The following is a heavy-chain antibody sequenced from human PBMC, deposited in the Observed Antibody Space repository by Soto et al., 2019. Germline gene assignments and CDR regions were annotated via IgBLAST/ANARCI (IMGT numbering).Heavy chain of an antibody. D-gene: IGHD3-16*01. CDR3: ARGGDMGGESAARELVSYEY. J-gene: IGHJ1*01. CDR1: GGSLSSSSYY. Sequence: SETLSLTSTVSGGSLSSSSYYWVLVRPPPGKGLEGIGGISYSGNSYFNPSLKSRVTISVDTSKNQFSLKLSSVTAADTAVYYCARGGDMGGESAARELVSYEY. V-gene: IGHV4-39*01. CDR2: ISYSGNS.